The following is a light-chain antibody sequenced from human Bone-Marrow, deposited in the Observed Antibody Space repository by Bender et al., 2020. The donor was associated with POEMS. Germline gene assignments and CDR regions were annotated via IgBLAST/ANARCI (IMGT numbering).Light chain of an antibody. J-gene: IGLJ2*01. CDR1: SGHSSYA. CDR3: SSYAGNNNWVL. Sequence: QLVVTQSPSASASLGASVKLTCTLSSGHSSYAIAWHQQQPEKGPRFLMKINSDGSHSKGDGIPDRFSGSKSGNTASLTVSGLQADDEANYYCSSYAGNNNWVLFGGGTKLTVL. CDR2: INSDGSH. V-gene: IGLV4-69*01.